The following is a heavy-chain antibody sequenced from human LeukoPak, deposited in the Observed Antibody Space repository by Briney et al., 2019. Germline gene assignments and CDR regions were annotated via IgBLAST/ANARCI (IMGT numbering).Heavy chain of an antibody. CDR1: GSISGYY. CDR2: IYTSGST. D-gene: IGHD3-22*01. J-gene: IGHJ5*02. V-gene: IGHV4-4*09. Sequence: SETLSLTCTVSGSISGYYWSWIRQPPGKGLEWIGYIYTSGSTNYNPSLESRVTISVDTSKNQFSLKLSSVTAADTAVYYCAREARITMIVVGQFDPWGQGTLVTVSS. CDR3: AREARITMIVVGQFDP.